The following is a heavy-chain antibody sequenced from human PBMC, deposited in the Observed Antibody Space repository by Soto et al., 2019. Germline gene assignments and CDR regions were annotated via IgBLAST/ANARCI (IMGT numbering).Heavy chain of an antibody. V-gene: IGHV4-59*01. D-gene: IGHD4-4*01. CDR1: GGSMSSNY. Sequence: SETLSLTCTVSGGSMSSNYWSWIRQSPGKGLEWIGFVYYGGTNYNPSFESRVTMSVDTPKNQFSLELNSVTAADTAVYYCVSYRGAFYFDHWGQGALVTVSS. CDR2: VYYGGT. CDR3: VSYRGAFYFDH. J-gene: IGHJ4*02.